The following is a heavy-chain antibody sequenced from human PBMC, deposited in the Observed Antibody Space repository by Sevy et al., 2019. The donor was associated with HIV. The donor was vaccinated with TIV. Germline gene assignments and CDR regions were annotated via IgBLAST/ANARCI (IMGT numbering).Heavy chain of an antibody. CDR2: INPNSGGT. J-gene: IGHJ6*02. CDR1: GYTFSAYH. D-gene: IGHD2-2*01. V-gene: IGHV1-2*02. Sequence: ASVKVSCKASGYTFSAYHMHWVRQAPGQGLEWMGWINPNSGGTNFAKRFQGRVTVTWEASISTANMELSRLGSDDTAVYYCARAVYEIAVPAARRPSYYGMDVWGQGTTVTVSS. CDR3: ARAVYEIAVPAARRPSYYGMDV.